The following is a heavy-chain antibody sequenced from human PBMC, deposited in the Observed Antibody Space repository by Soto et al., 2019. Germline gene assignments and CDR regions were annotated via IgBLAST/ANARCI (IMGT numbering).Heavy chain of an antibody. CDR2: IIPILGIA. J-gene: IGHJ5*02. CDR3: AREYYYGSGLWGWFDP. D-gene: IGHD3-10*01. V-gene: IGHV1-69*02. CDR1: GGTFSSYT. Sequence: QVQLVQSGAEVKKPGSSVKVSCKASGGTFSSYTISWVRQAPGQGLEWMGRIIPILGIAYYAQKFQGRVTITADKSTSTAYMELSSLRSEDTAVYYCAREYYYGSGLWGWFDPWGQGTLVTVSS.